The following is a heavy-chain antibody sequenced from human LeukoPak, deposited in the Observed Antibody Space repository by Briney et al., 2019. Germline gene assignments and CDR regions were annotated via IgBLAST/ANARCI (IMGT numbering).Heavy chain of an antibody. J-gene: IGHJ4*02. CDR1: GLTFSSYG. V-gene: IGHV3-23*01. CDR2: ITGNGGDT. Sequence: GGSLRLSCAGSGLTFSSYGMTWVRQAPGKGLEWVAAITGNGGDTRYAHSVKGRFTISRDNSKNTLYLQMNSLRAEDTAVYYCARFPPVRGWYLGSISGGRFFDYWGQGTLVTVSS. CDR3: ARFPPVRGWYLGSISGGRFFDY. D-gene: IGHD6-19*01.